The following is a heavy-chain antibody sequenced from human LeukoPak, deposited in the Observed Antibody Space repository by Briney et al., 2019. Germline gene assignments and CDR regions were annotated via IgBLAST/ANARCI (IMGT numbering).Heavy chain of an antibody. D-gene: IGHD3-9*01. CDR2: IYYSGST. Sequence: PSETLSLTCTVSGGSVSSGSYYWSWIRQPPGKGLEWIGYIYYSGSTNYNPSLKSRVTISVDTSKNQFSLKLSSVAAADTAVYYCARGRYFDSDDAFDIWGQGTMVTVSS. CDR3: ARGRYFDSDDAFDI. V-gene: IGHV4-61*01. J-gene: IGHJ3*02. CDR1: GGSVSSGSYY.